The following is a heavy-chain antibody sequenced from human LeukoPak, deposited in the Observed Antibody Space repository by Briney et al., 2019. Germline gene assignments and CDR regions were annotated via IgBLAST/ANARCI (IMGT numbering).Heavy chain of an antibody. CDR3: ARASYYYYYMDV. J-gene: IGHJ6*03. Sequence: PSETLSLTCAVYGGSFSGYYWSWLRQPPGKGVEWIGEISHSGSTNYNPSLKSRVTISLDTSKNQFSLKLSSGTATDTAVYYCARASYYYYYMDVWGKGTTVTVSS. V-gene: IGHV4-34*01. CDR2: ISHSGST. CDR1: GGSFSGYY.